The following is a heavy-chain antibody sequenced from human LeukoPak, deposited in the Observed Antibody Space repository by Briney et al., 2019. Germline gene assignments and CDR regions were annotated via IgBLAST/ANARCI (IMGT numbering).Heavy chain of an antibody. CDR3: ARGVCYTCPVDY. D-gene: IGHD2-8*01. CDR1: GGSISSYY. CDR2: IYTSGST. J-gene: IGHJ4*02. Sequence: SETLSLTCSVSGGSISSYYWSWIRQPAGKGLQWIGRIYTSGSTNYNPSLKSRVTMSVDTSKNQFSLKLSSVTAADTAVYYCARGVCYTCPVDYWGQGTLVTVSS. V-gene: IGHV4-4*07.